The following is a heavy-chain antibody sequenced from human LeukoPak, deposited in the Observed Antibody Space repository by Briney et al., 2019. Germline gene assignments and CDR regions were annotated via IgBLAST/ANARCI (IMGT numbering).Heavy chain of an antibody. CDR3: ARSRVLYLAVAGHFDY. J-gene: IGHJ4*02. CDR2: IWYDGSNK. Sequence: PGRSLRLSCAASGFTFSSYGMHWVRQAPGKGLEWVAVIWYDGSNKYYADSVRGRFTISGDNSKNTLYLQMNSLRAEDTAVYYCARSRVLYLAVAGHFDYWGQGTLVTVSS. CDR1: GFTFSSYG. V-gene: IGHV3-33*01. D-gene: IGHD6-19*01.